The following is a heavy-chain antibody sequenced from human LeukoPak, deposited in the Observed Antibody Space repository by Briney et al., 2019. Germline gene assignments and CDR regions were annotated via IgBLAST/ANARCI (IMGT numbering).Heavy chain of an antibody. D-gene: IGHD3-22*01. J-gene: IGHJ4*02. V-gene: IGHV3-48*03. Sequence: PGGSLRLSCAASGFTFSSYEMNWVRQAPGKGLEWVSYISSSGSTIYYADSVKGRFTISRDSAKNSLYLQMNSLRAEDTAVYYCARDGYYDSSGIYDYWGQGTLVTVSP. CDR1: GFTFSSYE. CDR3: ARDGYYDSSGIYDY. CDR2: ISSSGSTI.